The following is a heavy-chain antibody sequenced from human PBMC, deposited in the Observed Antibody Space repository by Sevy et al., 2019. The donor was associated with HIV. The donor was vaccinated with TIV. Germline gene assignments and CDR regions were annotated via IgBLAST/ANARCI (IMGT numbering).Heavy chain of an antibody. D-gene: IGHD4-17*01. CDR2: ISGGGGGT. Sequence: GGSLRLSCAASGFTFNNYAMSWVRQAPGKGLEGKGLEWVSTISGGGGGTYYAESVRGRFTISRDNSKNKLYLQVNSLRVEDTAVYYCARHYVHDMADGWYFDLWGRGTLVTVSS. CDR3: ARHYVHDMADGWYFDL. V-gene: IGHV3-23*01. J-gene: IGHJ2*01. CDR1: GFTFNNYA.